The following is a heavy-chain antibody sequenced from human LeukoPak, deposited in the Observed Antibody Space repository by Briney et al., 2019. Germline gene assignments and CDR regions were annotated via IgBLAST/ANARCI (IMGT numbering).Heavy chain of an antibody. CDR3: ARSLFRFLEWSYRSYYYYYMDV. CDR1: GGTFSSYA. D-gene: IGHD3-3*01. CDR2: IIPIFGTV. V-gene: IGHV1-69*06. Sequence: SVKVSCKASGGTFSSYAISWVRQAPGQGLEWRGGIIPIFGTVNYAQKFQGRVTITADKSTSTAYMELSSLRSEDTAVYFCARSLFRFLEWSYRSYYYYYMDVWGKGTTVTVSS. J-gene: IGHJ6*03.